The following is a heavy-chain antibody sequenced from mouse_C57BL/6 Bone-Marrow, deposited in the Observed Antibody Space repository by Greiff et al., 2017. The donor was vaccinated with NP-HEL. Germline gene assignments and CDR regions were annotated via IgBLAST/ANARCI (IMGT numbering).Heavy chain of an antibody. CDR3: ARGPLTGLDY. J-gene: IGHJ2*01. D-gene: IGHD4-1*01. CDR2: ISDGGSYT. Sequence: DVKLQESGGGLVKPGGSLKLSCAASGFTFSSYAMSWVRQTPEKRLEWVATISDGGSYTYYPDNVKGRFTISRDNAKNNLYLQMSHLKSEDTAMYYCARGPLTGLDYWGQGTTLTVSS. CDR1: GFTFSSYA. V-gene: IGHV5-4*03.